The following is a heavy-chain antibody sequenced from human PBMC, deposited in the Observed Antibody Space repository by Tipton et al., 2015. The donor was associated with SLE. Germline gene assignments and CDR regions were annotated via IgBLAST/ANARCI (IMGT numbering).Heavy chain of an antibody. D-gene: IGHD2-8*01. CDR3: ARAKPGYCTNGVCFGS. Sequence: QLVQSGGGLVQPGGSLRLSCAASGFTVSSNYMSWVRQAPGKGLEWVSVIYSGGSTYYADSVKGRFTISRHNSKNTLYLQMNSLRAEDTAVYYCARAKPGYCTNGVCFGSWGQGTLVTVSS. V-gene: IGHV3-53*04. J-gene: IGHJ5*02. CDR1: GFTVSSNY. CDR2: IYSGGST.